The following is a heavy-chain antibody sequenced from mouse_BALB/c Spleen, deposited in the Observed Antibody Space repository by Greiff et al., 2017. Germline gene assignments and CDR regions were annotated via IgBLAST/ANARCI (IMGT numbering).Heavy chain of an antibody. J-gene: IGHJ4*01. D-gene: IGHD1-1*01. Sequence: VKLVESGPGLVAPSQSLSITCTVSGFSLTSYGVHWVRQPPGKGLEWLGVIWAGGSTNYNSALMSRLSISKDNSKSQVFLKMNSLQTDDTAMYYCARAGGSSYGNAMDYWGQGTSVTVSS. V-gene: IGHV2-9*02. CDR2: IWAGGST. CDR1: GFSLTSYG. CDR3: ARAGGSSYGNAMDY.